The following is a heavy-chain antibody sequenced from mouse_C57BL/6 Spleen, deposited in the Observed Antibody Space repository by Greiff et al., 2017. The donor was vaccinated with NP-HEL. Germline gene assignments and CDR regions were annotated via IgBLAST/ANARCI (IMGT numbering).Heavy chain of an antibody. CDR1: GFTFSSYG. CDR2: ISSGGSYT. Sequence: EVKLVESGGDLVKPGGSLKLSCAASGFTFSSYGMSWVRQTPDKRLEWVATISSGGSYTYYPDSVKGRFTISRDNAKNTLYLQMSSLKSEDTAMYYCASLITTVVLDVWGTGTTVTVSS. D-gene: IGHD1-1*01. CDR3: ASLITTVVLDV. J-gene: IGHJ1*03. V-gene: IGHV5-6*02.